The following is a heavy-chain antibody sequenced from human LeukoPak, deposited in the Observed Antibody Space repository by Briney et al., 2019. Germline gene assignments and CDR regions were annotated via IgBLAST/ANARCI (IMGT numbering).Heavy chain of an antibody. V-gene: IGHV1-24*01. J-gene: IGHJ3*02. Sequence: ASVKVSCKVSGYTLTELSMHCVRQAPGNGLEWRGGFDPEDGETIYTQKFPGRVTITEDTSTDTAYMELSTLRSEDTAVYYCATDSMSYSASDIWGEGTTVTAS. D-gene: IGHD1-26*01. CDR2: FDPEDGET. CDR3: ATDSMSYSASDI. CDR1: GYTLTELS.